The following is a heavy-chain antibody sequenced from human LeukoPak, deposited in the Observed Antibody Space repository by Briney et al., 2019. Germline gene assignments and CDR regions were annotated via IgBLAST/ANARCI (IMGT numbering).Heavy chain of an antibody. V-gene: IGHV3-23*01. D-gene: IGHD7-27*01. CDR3: ARDLAWGAFDY. Sequence: GGSLRLSCAASGFTFSNHGMNWVRQAPGKGLEWLSGVSPPGGGTYYADSVKGRFTISRDDSKNTLSLQMNSLRVEDAAVYYCARDLAWGAFDYWGQGTLVTVSS. CDR2: VSPPGGGT. CDR1: GFTFSNHG. J-gene: IGHJ4*02.